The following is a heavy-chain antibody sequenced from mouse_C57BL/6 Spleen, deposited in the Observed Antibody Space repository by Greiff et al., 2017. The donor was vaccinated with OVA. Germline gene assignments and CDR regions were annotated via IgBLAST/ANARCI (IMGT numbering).Heavy chain of an antibody. Sequence: VQLKQSGAELVMPGASVKLSCKASGYTFTSYWMHWVKQRPGQGLEWIGEIDPSDSYTNYNQKFKGKSTLTVDKSSSTAYMQLSSLTSEDSAVYYCASYGHYFDYWGQGTTLTVSS. CDR2: IDPSDSYT. CDR3: ASYGHYFDY. D-gene: IGHD1-1*02. V-gene: IGHV1-69*01. J-gene: IGHJ2*01. CDR1: GYTFTSYW.